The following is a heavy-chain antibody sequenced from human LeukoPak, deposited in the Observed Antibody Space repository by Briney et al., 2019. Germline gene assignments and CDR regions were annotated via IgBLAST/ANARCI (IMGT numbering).Heavy chain of an antibody. CDR2: IIPKLGTE. J-gene: IGHJ4*02. CDR1: GGTFSSDA. Sequence: SVKVSCKASGGTFSSDAISWVRQAPGQGLEWMGGIIPKLGTENYAPKLRARVTITADESTTPVYMELSSLRSEDTAVYYCAREKGSWGVFDYWGQGTLVTVSS. D-gene: IGHD1-26*01. V-gene: IGHV1-69*01. CDR3: AREKGSWGVFDY.